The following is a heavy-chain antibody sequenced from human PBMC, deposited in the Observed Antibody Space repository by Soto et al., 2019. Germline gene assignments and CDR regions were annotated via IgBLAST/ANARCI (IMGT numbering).Heavy chain of an antibody. Sequence: ASVKVSCKASGYTFTGYYMHWVPQAPGQGLEWMGWINPNSGGTNYAQKFQGWVTMTRDTSISTAYMELSRLRSDDTAVYYCARDRWSIAAAGTGYYYYGMGVWGQGTTVTVSS. CDR1: GYTFTGYY. CDR3: ARDRWSIAAAGTGYYYYGMGV. CDR2: INPNSGGT. D-gene: IGHD6-13*01. V-gene: IGHV1-2*04. J-gene: IGHJ6*02.